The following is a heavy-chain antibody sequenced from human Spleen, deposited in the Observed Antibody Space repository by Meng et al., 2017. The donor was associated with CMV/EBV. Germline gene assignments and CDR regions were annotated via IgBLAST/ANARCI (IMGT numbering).Heavy chain of an antibody. J-gene: IGHJ4*02. CDR3: AGGRGWPFLDY. Sequence: SCKASGYTCTRHGVNWVRQAPGQGLEWMAWISAYNGHTNYAHKFQGRVTVTADTSTSTAYMELRSLRTDDTAVYYCAGGRGWPFLDYWGQGTLVTVSS. V-gene: IGHV1-18*01. CDR1: GYTCTRHG. CDR2: ISAYNGHT. D-gene: IGHD4-23*01.